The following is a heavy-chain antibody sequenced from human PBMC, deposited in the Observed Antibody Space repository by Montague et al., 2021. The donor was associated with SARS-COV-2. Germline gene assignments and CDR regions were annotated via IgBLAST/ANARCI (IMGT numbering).Heavy chain of an antibody. CDR1: GGSISSSSYY. V-gene: IGHV4-39*01. D-gene: IGHD3-22*01. Sequence: SETLSLTCTVSGGSISSSSYYWGWIRQPPGKGLEWIGSIYYSGSTYYNPSLKSRVAISVDTPKNQFSLKLSFVTAADTAVYYCARFPTSYYYDSKAAPATPDAFDIWGQGTMVTVSS. CDR3: ARFPTSYYYDSKAAPATPDAFDI. J-gene: IGHJ3*02. CDR2: IYYSGST.